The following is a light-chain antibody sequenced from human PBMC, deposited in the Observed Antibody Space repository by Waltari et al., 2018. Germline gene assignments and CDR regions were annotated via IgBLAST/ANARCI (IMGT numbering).Light chain of an antibody. J-gene: IGKJ1*01. CDR2: GAS. CDR1: QSVGRA. CDR3: QHYLRLPVT. Sequence: EIVLTQSPGTLSLSLGERATVSCRASQSVGRALAWYQQKPGQAPRLLIYGASTRATGSPDRFSGSGSGTDFSLTISRVEPDDFAVYYCQHYLRLPVTFGQGTTVEI. V-gene: IGKV3-20*01.